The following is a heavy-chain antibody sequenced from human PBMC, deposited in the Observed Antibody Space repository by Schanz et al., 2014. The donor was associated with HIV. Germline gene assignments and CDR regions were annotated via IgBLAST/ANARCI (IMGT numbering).Heavy chain of an antibody. Sequence: EVQLLESGGGLIQPGGSLRLSCTAFGFTFSTYAMTWVRQAPGKGLEWVSGISGGGGDTYYADSVKGRFTISRDNAKNSLYLQMNSLRAEDTAVYYCARSSDYYYGMDVWGQGTTVTVSS. J-gene: IGHJ6*02. CDR1: GFTFSTYA. CDR2: ISGGGGDT. CDR3: ARSSDYYYGMDV. V-gene: IGHV3-23*01.